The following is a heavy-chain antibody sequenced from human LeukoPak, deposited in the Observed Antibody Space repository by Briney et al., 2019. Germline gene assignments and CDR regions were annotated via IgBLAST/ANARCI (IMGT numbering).Heavy chain of an antibody. CDR3: ARLHNSDYYDSSGNDY. V-gene: IGHV1-8*01. CDR1: GYTFTSYD. D-gene: IGHD3-22*01. Sequence: EASVKVSCKASGYTFTSYDINWVRQATGQGLEWIGWMNPNSGNTGYAQKFQGRVTMTRNTSISTAYMELSSLRSEDTAVYYCARLHNSDYYDSSGNDYWGQGTLVTVSS. J-gene: IGHJ4*02. CDR2: MNPNSGNT.